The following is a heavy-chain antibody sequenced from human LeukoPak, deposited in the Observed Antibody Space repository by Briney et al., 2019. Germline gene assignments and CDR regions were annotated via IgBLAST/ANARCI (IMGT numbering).Heavy chain of an antibody. CDR3: ARSGYSSSWYGNNAFDI. J-gene: IGHJ3*02. Sequence: ASVKVSCKASGYTITSYDINWVRQAPGQGLEWMGWMNPNSGNTGYAQKFQGRVTITRNTSISTAYMELSSLRSEDTAVYYCARSGYSSSWYGNNAFDIWGQGTMVTVSS. D-gene: IGHD6-13*01. CDR1: GYTITSYD. CDR2: MNPNSGNT. V-gene: IGHV1-8*03.